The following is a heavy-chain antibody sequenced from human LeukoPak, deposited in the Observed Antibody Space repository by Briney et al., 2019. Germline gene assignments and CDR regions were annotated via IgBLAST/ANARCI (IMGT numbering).Heavy chain of an antibody. J-gene: IGHJ6*03. CDR1: GGSISSYY. D-gene: IGHD6-6*01. CDR2: IYTSGST. Sequence: SETLSLTCTVSGGSISSYYWSWIRQPAGKGLEWIGRIYTSGSTNYNPSLKSRVTMSVDTSKNQFSLKLSSVTAADTAVYYCARVGGIAARLSPYYYYYMDVWGKGTTVTVSS. V-gene: IGHV4-4*07. CDR3: ARVGGIAARLSPYYYYYMDV.